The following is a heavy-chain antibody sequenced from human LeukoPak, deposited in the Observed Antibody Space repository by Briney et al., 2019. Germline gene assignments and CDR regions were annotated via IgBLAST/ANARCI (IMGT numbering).Heavy chain of an antibody. CDR2: IYYSGST. CDR3: VPLLEWLLALDY. Sequence: SETLSLTCTVSGGSISSSSYYWGWIRQPPGKGLEWIGSIYYSGSTYYNPSLKSRVTISVDTSKNQFSLKLSSVTAADTAVYYCVPLLEWLLALDYWGQGTLVTVSS. J-gene: IGHJ4*02. CDR1: GGSISSSSYY. D-gene: IGHD3-3*01. V-gene: IGHV4-39*01.